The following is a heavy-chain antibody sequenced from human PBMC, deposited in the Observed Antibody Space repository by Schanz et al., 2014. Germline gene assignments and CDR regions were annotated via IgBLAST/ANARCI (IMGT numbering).Heavy chain of an antibody. J-gene: IGHJ4*02. CDR1: GYIFTSYS. Sequence: QVHLVQSGAEVKKPGASVKVSCKASGYIFTSYSMHWVRQAPGQGLEWLGIINPSGVSTSSAQEFQGRVTMTRDTSTSTLQMELSSLRSEDTAVYYCARRYSSGWYEFDYWGQGTLVTVSS. V-gene: IGHV1-46*03. CDR3: ARRYSSGWYEFDY. D-gene: IGHD6-19*01. CDR2: INPSGVST.